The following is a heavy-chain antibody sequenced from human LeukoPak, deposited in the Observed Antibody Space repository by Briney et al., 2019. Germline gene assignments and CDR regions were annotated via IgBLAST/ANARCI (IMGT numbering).Heavy chain of an antibody. CDR2: INHSGST. CDR1: GGSFSGYY. Sequence: SETLSLTCAVYGGSFSGYYWSWIRQPPGKGLEWIGEINHSGSTNYNPSLKSRVTMSVVMSKNQFSLKLSSVTAADTAVYYCASSFYSDSSGYILQPWGQGTLVTVSS. CDR3: ASSFYSDSSGYILQP. D-gene: IGHD3-22*01. J-gene: IGHJ1*01. V-gene: IGHV4-34*09.